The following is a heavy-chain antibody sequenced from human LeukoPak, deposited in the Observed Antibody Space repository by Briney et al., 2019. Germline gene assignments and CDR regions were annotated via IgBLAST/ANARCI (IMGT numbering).Heavy chain of an antibody. CDR1: GFTFSSYG. V-gene: IGHV4-38-2*02. Sequence: GSLRLSCAASGFTFSSYGMSWVRQAPGKGLEWIGSIYYSGSTYYNASLKSRITISVDTSRNQFSLKLTSVTAADTALYYCVRDYDFVWGSPHDGFDIWGQGTMVTVSS. CDR3: VRDYDFVWGSPHDGFDI. CDR2: IYYSGST. J-gene: IGHJ3*02. D-gene: IGHD3-16*01.